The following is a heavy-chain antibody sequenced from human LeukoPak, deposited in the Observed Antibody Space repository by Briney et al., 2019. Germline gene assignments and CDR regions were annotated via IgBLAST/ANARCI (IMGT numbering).Heavy chain of an antibody. Sequence: ASVKVSCTASGYTFTGYYIHWVRQAPGQGLEWMGWINPNSGGTNYAQKFQGRVAMTRDTSISTAYMDLSSLRSDDTAVYYCARLQMATLRDAFDIWGQGTMVTVSS. CDR3: ARLQMATLRDAFDI. V-gene: IGHV1-2*02. D-gene: IGHD5-24*01. J-gene: IGHJ3*02. CDR1: GYTFTGYY. CDR2: INPNSGGT.